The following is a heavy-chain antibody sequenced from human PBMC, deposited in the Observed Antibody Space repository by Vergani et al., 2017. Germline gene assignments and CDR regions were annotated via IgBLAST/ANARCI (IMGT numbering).Heavy chain of an antibody. CDR3: TTDPRYCGDGSCYWLRDHHYFGMDV. V-gene: IGHV3-15*07. CDR2: IKNTFDRGTK. CDR1: GFSFRNAW. Sequence: EVQLVESGGGIVKPGGSLRLPCVASGFSFRNAWMNWVRRTPGKGLEWVGRIKNTFDRGTKDYAAAVKDRFTISRDDSKNALFLQMNGLKTEDIGVYYCTTDPRYCGDGSCYWLRDHHYFGMDVWGQGTTVTVSS. D-gene: IGHD3-10*01. J-gene: IGHJ6*02.